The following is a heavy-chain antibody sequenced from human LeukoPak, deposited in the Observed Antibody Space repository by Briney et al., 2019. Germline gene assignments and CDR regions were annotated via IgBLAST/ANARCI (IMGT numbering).Heavy chain of an antibody. D-gene: IGHD2-2*01. CDR1: GGSISSGGYY. Sequence: SQTLSMTCTVSGGSISSGGYYLSWIRQPPGSCLEWLWYIYFSGSTYYNPSLKSRVTISVDTSKNQFSLKLSSVTAADTAVYYCARGGYCSSTSCYGYYYYGMDVWGQGTTVTVSS. CDR3: ARGGYCSSTSCYGYYYYGMDV. V-gene: IGHV4-31*03. CDR2: IYFSGST. J-gene: IGHJ6*02.